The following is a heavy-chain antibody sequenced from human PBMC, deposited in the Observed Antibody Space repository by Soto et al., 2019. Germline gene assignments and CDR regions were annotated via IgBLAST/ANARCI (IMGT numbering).Heavy chain of an antibody. V-gene: IGHV3-21*01. Sequence: GGSLRLSCVASGFNFSNYSMNWVRQAPGKGLEWASCISSSSSYKCYADSVKGRFTISRDNAENSLYLQMNSLRAEDTAVYFCARDRAIMVYAIPFDYWGQGTLVTVSS. CDR2: ISSSSSYK. D-gene: IGHD2-8*01. J-gene: IGHJ4*02. CDR3: ARDRAIMVYAIPFDY. CDR1: GFNFSNYS.